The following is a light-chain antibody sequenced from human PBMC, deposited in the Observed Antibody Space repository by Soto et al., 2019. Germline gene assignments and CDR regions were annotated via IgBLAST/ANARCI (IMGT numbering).Light chain of an antibody. Sequence: QSALTKPASLSGSPGQSITISCTGTSSDVGGYNYVSWYQQHPGKAPKLMIYDVSNRPSGVSNRFSGSKSGNTASLTISGLQAEDEADYYCSSYTSSSTPYVFGTGTKVTVL. CDR3: SSYTSSSTPYV. CDR1: SSDVGGYNY. CDR2: DVS. V-gene: IGLV2-14*01. J-gene: IGLJ1*01.